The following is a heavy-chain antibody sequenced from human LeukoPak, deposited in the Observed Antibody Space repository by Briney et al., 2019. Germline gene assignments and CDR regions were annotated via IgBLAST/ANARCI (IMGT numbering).Heavy chain of an antibody. CDR3: ARKLRLGGNWFDP. V-gene: IGHV1-69*13. Sequence: RASVKVSCKTSGGTFTSYAITWVRQAPGQGLEWMGKIIPISDTTNYAQKFQGRVTFTADESTSTAYMELSSLRSEDTALYYCARKLRLGGNWFDPWGQGTLVTVSS. D-gene: IGHD1-26*01. CDR1: GGTFTSYA. CDR2: IIPISDTT. J-gene: IGHJ5*02.